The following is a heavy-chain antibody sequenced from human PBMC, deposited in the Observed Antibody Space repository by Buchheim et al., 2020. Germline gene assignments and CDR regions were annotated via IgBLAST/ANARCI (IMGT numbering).Heavy chain of an antibody. J-gene: IGHJ4*02. D-gene: IGHD4-17*01. CDR1: GFTFSSYA. V-gene: IGHV3-30-3*01. CDR2: ISYDGSNK. Sequence: QVQLVESGGGVVQPGRSLRLSCAASGFTFSSYAMHWVRQAPGKGLEWVAVISYDGSNKYYADSVKGRFTIPRDNSKNTLYLQMNSLRAEDTAVYYCASDGTWVTTVGFFGYWGQGTL. CDR3: ASDGTWVTTVGFFGY.